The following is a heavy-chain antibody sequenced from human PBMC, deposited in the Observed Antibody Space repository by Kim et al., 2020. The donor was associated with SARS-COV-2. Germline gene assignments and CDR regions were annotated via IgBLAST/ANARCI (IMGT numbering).Heavy chain of an antibody. V-gene: IGHV4-4*06. J-gene: IGHJ5*02. CDR3: ARDYSPAMVRGVNWFDP. Sequence: LKSRVPMSVDTSTNQFSLKLSSVTAADTAVYYCARDYSPAMVRGVNWFDPWGQGTLVTVSS. D-gene: IGHD3-10*01.